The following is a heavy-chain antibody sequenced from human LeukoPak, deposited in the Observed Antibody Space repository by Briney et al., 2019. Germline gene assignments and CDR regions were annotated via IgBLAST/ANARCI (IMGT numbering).Heavy chain of an antibody. V-gene: IGHV3-23*01. Sequence: GGSLRLSCAASGFTFSSYAMSWVRQAPGKGLEWVSRVSGNGGSTYYADSVKGRFTISRDYSRNTLYLRMNNLRAEDTALYFCAKPMTPYGMDVWGQGTTVTVSS. CDR3: AKPMTPYGMDV. J-gene: IGHJ6*02. CDR2: VSGNGGST. CDR1: GFTFSSYA. D-gene: IGHD3-22*01.